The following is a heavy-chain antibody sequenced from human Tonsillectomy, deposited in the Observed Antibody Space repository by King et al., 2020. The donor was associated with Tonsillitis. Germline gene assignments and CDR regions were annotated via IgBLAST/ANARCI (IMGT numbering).Heavy chain of an antibody. CDR2: LYYSGST. J-gene: IGHJ4*02. CDR1: GDFISGYY. D-gene: IGHD3-10*01. CDR3: ARGMTFFDY. Sequence: QLQESGPGLVKPSETLSLTCTVSGDFISGYYWTWIRQPPGKGLEWIGYLYYSGSTNYNPSLKSRVTMSVDTSKNQFSLKLSSVTAADTAVYYCARGMTFFDYWGQGTLVTVSS. V-gene: IGHV4-59*01.